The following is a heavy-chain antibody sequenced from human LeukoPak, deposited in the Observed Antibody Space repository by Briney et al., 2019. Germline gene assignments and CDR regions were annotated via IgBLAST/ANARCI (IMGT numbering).Heavy chain of an antibody. J-gene: IGHJ4*02. CDR3: ARLSGWLDY. V-gene: IGHV3-53*01. CDR2: IYAGGVT. D-gene: IGHD6-25*01. CDR1: GFTVSSNY. Sequence: GGSLRLSCSVSGFTVSSNYMSWVRQAPGKGLEWVSVIYAGGVTYYTDSVKGRFTIPRDNSKNTLYLQMNSLRAEDTAVYYCARLSGWLDYWGQGILVTVSS.